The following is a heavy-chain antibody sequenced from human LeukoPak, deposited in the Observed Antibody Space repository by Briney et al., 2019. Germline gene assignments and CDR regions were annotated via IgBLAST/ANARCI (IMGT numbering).Heavy chain of an antibody. Sequence: GGSLRLSSAASGFTFSSYGMHWVRQAPGKGLEWVAFIRYDGSNKYYADSVKGRFTISRDNSKNTLYLQMNSLRAEDTAVYYCAKDKYSSSSGYYYYYYMDVWGKGTTVTVSS. J-gene: IGHJ6*03. CDR3: AKDKYSSSSGYYYYYYMDV. V-gene: IGHV3-30*02. CDR2: IRYDGSNK. CDR1: GFTFSSYG. D-gene: IGHD6-6*01.